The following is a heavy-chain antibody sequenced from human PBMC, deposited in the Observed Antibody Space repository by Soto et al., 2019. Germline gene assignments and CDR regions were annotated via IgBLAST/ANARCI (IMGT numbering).Heavy chain of an antibody. J-gene: IGHJ4*02. D-gene: IGHD6-13*01. CDR1: GFTFISYA. CDR3: ANTDSGGDYSSSWPQPFDY. Sequence: PGGSLRLSCAVSGFTFISYAVSCVRQAPGKGLEWVSAISGSGGSTYYADSVKGRFTISRDNSKNTLYLQMNSLRAEDTAVYYCANTDSGGDYSSSWPQPFDYWGQGTLVTVSS. V-gene: IGHV3-23*01. CDR2: ISGSGGST.